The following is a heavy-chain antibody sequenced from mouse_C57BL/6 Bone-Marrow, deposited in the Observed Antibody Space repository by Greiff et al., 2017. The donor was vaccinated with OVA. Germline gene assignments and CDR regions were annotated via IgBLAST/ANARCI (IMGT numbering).Heavy chain of an antibody. CDR2: IYPRSGNT. V-gene: IGHV1-81*01. D-gene: IGHD1-1*01. J-gene: IGHJ3*01. CDR3: ASYYYGSRGCAY. CDR1: GYTFTSYG. Sequence: VHLVESGAELARPGASVKLSCKASGYTFTSYGISWVKQRTGQGLEWIGEIYPRSGNTYYNEKFKGKATLTADKSSSTAYMELRSLTSEDSAVDFCASYYYGSRGCAYWGQGTLVTVSA.